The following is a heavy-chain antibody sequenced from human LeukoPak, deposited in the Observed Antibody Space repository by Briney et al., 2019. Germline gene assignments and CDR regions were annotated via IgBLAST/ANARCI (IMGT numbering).Heavy chain of an antibody. V-gene: IGHV4-39*07. Sequence: SETLSLTCTVSGGSISGSSYYWGWIRQPPGKGLEWIGRIYYSGSTNYNPSLKSRVTMSVDTSKNQFSLKLSSVTAADTAIYYCAREWDSWGQGTLVTVSS. CDR1: GGSISGSSYY. CDR2: IYYSGST. CDR3: AREWDS. J-gene: IGHJ4*02.